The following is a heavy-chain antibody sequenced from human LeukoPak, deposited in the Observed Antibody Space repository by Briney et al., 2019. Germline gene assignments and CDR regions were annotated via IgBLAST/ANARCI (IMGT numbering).Heavy chain of an antibody. CDR1: GYTFTGYY. CDR3: ARSRKDFWSGYPTLGAFDI. Sequence: GASVKVSCKASGYTFTGYYMHWVRQAPGQGLEWMGWINPNSGGTNYAQKFQGRVTMTRDTSISTAYMELSRLRSDDTAVYYCARSRKDFWSGYPTLGAFDIWGQGTMVTVSS. D-gene: IGHD3-3*01. CDR2: INPNSGGT. V-gene: IGHV1-2*02. J-gene: IGHJ3*02.